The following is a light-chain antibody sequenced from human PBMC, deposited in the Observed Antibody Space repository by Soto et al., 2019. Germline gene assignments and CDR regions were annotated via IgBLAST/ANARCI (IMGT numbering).Light chain of an antibody. V-gene: IGKV1-39*01. J-gene: IGKJ1*01. CDR3: QHSNSTPQ. CDR1: QSISSY. Sequence: DIQVTQSPSSLSASVGDRVTITCRASQSISSYLNCYQQKPGKAHKLLSYAASIFQSEVPSRFSSRRSGTKFTLNNSSHQSEDFATYDRQHSNSTPQVDQGNKVEI. CDR2: AAS.